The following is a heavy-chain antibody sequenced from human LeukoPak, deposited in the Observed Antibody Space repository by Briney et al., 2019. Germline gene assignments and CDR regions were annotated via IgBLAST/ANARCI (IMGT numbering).Heavy chain of an antibody. CDR3: AYLHSNSNY. CDR1: GFTFSSYG. J-gene: IGHJ4*02. CDR2: ISYDGSNK. Sequence: QPGGSLRLSCAASGFTFSSYGMHWVRQAPGKGLEWVAVISYDGSNKYYADSVKGRFTISRDNSKNTLYLQINSLRAEDTAVYYCAYLHSNSNYWGQGTLVTVSS. D-gene: IGHD4-11*01. V-gene: IGHV3-30*03.